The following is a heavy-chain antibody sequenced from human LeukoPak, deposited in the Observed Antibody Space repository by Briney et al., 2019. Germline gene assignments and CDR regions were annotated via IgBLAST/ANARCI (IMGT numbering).Heavy chain of an antibody. CDR2: ISSSSSSI. CDR3: ASSYGDYLEHQFDY. Sequence: PGGSLRLSCAASGFTFSSYGMHWVRQAPGKGLEWISYISSSSSSIYYADSVKGRFTISRDNARNSLYLQMNSLRVEDTAVYYCASSYGDYLEHQFDYWGQGTLVTVSS. V-gene: IGHV3-48*01. D-gene: IGHD4-17*01. J-gene: IGHJ4*02. CDR1: GFTFSSYG.